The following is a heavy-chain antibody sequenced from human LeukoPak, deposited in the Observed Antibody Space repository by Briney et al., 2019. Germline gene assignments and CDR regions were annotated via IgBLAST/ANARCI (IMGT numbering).Heavy chain of an antibody. V-gene: IGHV4-59*01. CDR1: GGSISSYY. CDR3: ARDRGYCSSTSCPYFDY. Sequence: SETLSLTCTVSGGSISSYYWSWIRQPPGKGLEWIGYIYYSGSTNYNPSLKSRVTISVDTSKNQFSLKLSSVTAADTAVYYCARDRGYCSSTSCPYFDYWGQGTLVTVSS. CDR2: IYYSGST. D-gene: IGHD2-2*01. J-gene: IGHJ4*02.